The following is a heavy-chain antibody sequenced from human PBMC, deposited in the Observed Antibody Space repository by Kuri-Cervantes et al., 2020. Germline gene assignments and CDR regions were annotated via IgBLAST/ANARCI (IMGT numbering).Heavy chain of an antibody. V-gene: IGHV4-39*01. Sequence: SEILSLTCTVSGGSISSSSYYWGWIRQPPGKGLEWIGSIYYSGSTYYNPSLKSRVTVSVDTSKNQFSLKLSSVTAADTAVYYCASLGIAVAGTSVWGQGTLVTVSS. CDR3: ASLGIAVAGTSV. CDR1: GGSISSSSYY. CDR2: IYYSGST. J-gene: IGHJ4*02. D-gene: IGHD6-19*01.